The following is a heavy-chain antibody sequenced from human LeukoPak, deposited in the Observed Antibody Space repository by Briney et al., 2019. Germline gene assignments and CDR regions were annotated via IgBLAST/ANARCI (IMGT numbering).Heavy chain of an antibody. CDR3: ARDEEGGSPTHAFDI. CDR2: INPNSGGT. J-gene: IGHJ3*02. CDR1: GYTFTGYY. V-gene: IGHV1-2*02. D-gene: IGHD1-26*01. Sequence: ASVKVSCKASGYTFTGYYMHWVRQAPGQGLEWMGWINPNSGGTNYAQKFQGRVTMTRDTSISTAYMELSSLRSEDTAVYYCARDEEGGSPTHAFDIWGQGTMVTVSS.